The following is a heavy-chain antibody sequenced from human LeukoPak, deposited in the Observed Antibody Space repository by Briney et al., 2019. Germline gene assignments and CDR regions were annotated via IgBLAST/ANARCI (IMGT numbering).Heavy chain of an antibody. CDR3: ARVIVVGATRDWFDP. J-gene: IGHJ5*02. Sequence: PSETLSLTCTVSGGSISSGSYYWSWIRQSAGKGLEWIGRIYTSGSTNYNPSLKSRVTISVDTSKNQFSLKLSSVTAADTAVYYCARVIVVGATRDWFDPWGQGTLVTVSS. V-gene: IGHV4-61*02. CDR1: GGSISSGSYY. CDR2: IYTSGST. D-gene: IGHD1-26*01.